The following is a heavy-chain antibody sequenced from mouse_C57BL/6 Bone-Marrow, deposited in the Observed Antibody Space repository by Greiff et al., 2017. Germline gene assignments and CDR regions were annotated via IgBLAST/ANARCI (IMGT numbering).Heavy chain of an antibody. CDR3: ARWGYYGSSSFDY. D-gene: IGHD1-1*01. CDR2: IFPGSGST. Sequence: QVQLKESGPELVKPGASVKISCKASGYTFTDYYINWVKQRPGQGLEWIGWIFPGSGSTYYNETFKGKATLTVDKSSSTAYMLLSSLTSEDSAVYFCARWGYYGSSSFDYWGQGTTLTVSS. J-gene: IGHJ2*01. V-gene: IGHV1-75*01. CDR1: GYTFTDYY.